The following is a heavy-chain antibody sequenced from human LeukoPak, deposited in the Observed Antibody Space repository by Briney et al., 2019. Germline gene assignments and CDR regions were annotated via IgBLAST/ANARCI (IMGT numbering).Heavy chain of an antibody. CDR1: GFTFGDYA. J-gene: IGHJ6*02. V-gene: IGHV3-49*04. Sequence: GRSLRLSCTASGFTFGDYAMSWVRQAPGKGLEWVGFIRSKAYGGTTEYAASVKGRFTISRDDSKSIAYLQMNSPKTEDTAVYYCTRDTEGATDYYYYGMDVWGQGTTVTVSS. CDR3: TRDTEGATDYYYYGMDV. D-gene: IGHD1-26*01. CDR2: IRSKAYGGTT.